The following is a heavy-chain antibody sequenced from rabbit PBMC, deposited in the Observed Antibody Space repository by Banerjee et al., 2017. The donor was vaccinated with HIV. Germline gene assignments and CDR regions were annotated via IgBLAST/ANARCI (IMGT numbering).Heavy chain of an antibody. Sequence: QEQLKESGGGLFKPGGSLKLSCTASGFDFSSYYMSWVRQAPGKGLEWTGCINSSSRNVVYASWATGRFTISKTSSTTVTLQMASLTAADAATYLCARDLAGVTGWNFNLWGPGTLVTVS. CDR1: GFDFSSYY. J-gene: IGHJ4*01. D-gene: IGHD4-1*01. CDR2: INSSSRNV. V-gene: IGHV1S45*01. CDR3: ARDLAGVTGWNFNL.